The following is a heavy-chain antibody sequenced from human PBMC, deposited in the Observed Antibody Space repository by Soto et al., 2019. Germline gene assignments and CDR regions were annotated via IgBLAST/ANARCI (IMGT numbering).Heavy chain of an antibody. Sequence: SETLSLTCTVSGGSISSYYWSWIRQPPGKGLEWIGYIYYSGSTNYNPSLKSRVTISVDTSKNQFSLKLSSVTAADTAVYYCARLVRGDFWSGYPDYWGQGTLVTVSS. CDR2: IYYSGST. CDR3: ARLVRGDFWSGYPDY. CDR1: GGSISSYY. J-gene: IGHJ4*02. D-gene: IGHD3-3*01. V-gene: IGHV4-59*08.